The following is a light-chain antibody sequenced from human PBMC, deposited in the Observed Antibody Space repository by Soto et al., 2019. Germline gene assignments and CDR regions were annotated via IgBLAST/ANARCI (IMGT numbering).Light chain of an antibody. CDR1: QAISSN. CDR3: QHYNNWLGT. CDR2: GAS. Sequence: IVRTQSPATLSLSRGERATLSCRANQAISSNLAWYQQKPGQAPRLLIYGASTRATGIPDRFSGSGSGTEFTLTISSLQSEDFAVYYCQHYNNWLGTFGGGTKVDI. J-gene: IGKJ4*01. V-gene: IGKV3-15*01.